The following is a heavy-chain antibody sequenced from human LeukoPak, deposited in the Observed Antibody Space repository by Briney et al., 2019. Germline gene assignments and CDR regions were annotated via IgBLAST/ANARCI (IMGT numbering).Heavy chain of an antibody. J-gene: IGHJ4*02. CDR3: ARALGYCSGGSCYGY. CDR1: GFTFSSYS. CDR2: IRSSSSYI. Sequence: GGSLRLSCAASGFTFSSYSMNWVRQAPGKGLEWVSSIRSSSSYIYYADSVKGRFTISRDNAKNSLYLQMNSLRAEDTAVYYCARALGYCSGGSCYGYWGQGTLVAVSS. V-gene: IGHV3-21*01. D-gene: IGHD2-15*01.